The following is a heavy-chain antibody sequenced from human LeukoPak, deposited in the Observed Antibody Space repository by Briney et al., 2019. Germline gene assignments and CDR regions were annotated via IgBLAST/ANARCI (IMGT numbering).Heavy chain of an antibody. Sequence: PGGSLRLSCAASGFTFDDYAMHWVRQAPGKGLEWIGYAADSGSTNYNPSLKSRVTISVDSSTNHFSLRLTSVTAADTAVYYCAKAPPKEHDFWSGYYNYMDVWGKGTTVTVSS. J-gene: IGHJ6*03. V-gene: IGHV4-59*12. CDR2: AADSGST. D-gene: IGHD3-3*01. CDR1: GFTFDDYA. CDR3: AKAPPKEHDFWSGYYNYMDV.